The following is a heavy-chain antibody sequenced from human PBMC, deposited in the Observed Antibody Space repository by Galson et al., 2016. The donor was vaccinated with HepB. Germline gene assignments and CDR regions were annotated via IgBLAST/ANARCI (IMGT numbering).Heavy chain of an antibody. D-gene: IGHD5-18*01. CDR2: ISGSGGST. CDR3: AKDPLRGYSYGIYNWFDP. V-gene: IGHV3-23*01. CDR1: GFTFSSYA. Sequence: SLRLSCAASGFTFSSYAMNWVRQAPGKGLEWVSGISGSGGSTYYADSVKGRFTVSRDNSKNTLYLQMNSLRAEDTAVYYCAKDPLRGYSYGIYNWFDPWGQGTLVTVSS. J-gene: IGHJ5*02.